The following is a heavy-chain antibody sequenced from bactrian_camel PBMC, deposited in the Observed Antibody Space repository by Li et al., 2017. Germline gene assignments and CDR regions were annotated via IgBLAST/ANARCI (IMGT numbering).Heavy chain of an antibody. D-gene: IGHD4*01. CDR1: GYTFSDSR. J-gene: IGHJ7*01. Sequence: HVQLVESGGGLVQPGGSLRLSCTGSGYTFSDSRMYWVRQGPGKGLEWVSTIKSAGGSTSYSDSVKGRFTISRDDAKNTLWLQLNSLRTEDTAVYYCAREKDNSDALDYWGKGTQVTVS. CDR2: IKSAGGST. V-gene: IGHV3S1*01.